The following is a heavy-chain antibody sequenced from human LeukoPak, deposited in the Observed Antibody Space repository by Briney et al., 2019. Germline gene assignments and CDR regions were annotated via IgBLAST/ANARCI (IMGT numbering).Heavy chain of an antibody. V-gene: IGHV1-18*01. J-gene: IGHJ4*02. Sequence: ASVKVSCKASGYTFTSYGISWVRQAPGQGLEWMGWISAYNGNTNHAQKLQSRVTMTTDTSTSTAYMELRSLRSDDTAVYYCARTLVRFGPRAFDYWGQGTLVTVSS. CDR3: ARTLVRFGPRAFDY. D-gene: IGHD3-10*01. CDR1: GYTFTSYG. CDR2: ISAYNGNT.